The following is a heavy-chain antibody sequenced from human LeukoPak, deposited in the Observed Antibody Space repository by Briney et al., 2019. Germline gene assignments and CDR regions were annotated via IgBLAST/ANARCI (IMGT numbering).Heavy chain of an antibody. D-gene: IGHD6-19*01. CDR3: ARDRTPIAVASTLYFQH. Sequence: PGGSLRLSCAASGFTFSSYGMHWVRQAPGKGLEWVAVIWYDGSNKYYADSVKGRFTISRDNSKNTLYLQMNSLRAEDTAVYYCARDRTPIAVASTLYFQHWGQGTLVTVSS. V-gene: IGHV3-33*01. CDR1: GFTFSSYG. J-gene: IGHJ1*01. CDR2: IWYDGSNK.